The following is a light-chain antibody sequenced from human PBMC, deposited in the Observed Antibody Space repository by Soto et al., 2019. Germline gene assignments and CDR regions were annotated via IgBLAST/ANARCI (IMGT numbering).Light chain of an antibody. J-gene: IGLJ2*01. CDR1: SSNIGAGYD. CDR3: QSYDSSLSCVV. V-gene: IGLV1-40*01. Sequence: QSVLTQPPSVSGAPGQRVTISCTGSSSNIGAGYDVHWYQQLPRTVPKLLIYGTSNRPSGVPDRFSGSKSGTSASLAITGLQAEDEADYYCQSYDSSLSCVVFGGGTKVTVL. CDR2: GTS.